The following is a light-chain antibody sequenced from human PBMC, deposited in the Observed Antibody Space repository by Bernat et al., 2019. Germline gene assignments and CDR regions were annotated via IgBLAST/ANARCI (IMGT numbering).Light chain of an antibody. V-gene: IGKV1-16*01. Sequence: DIQMTQSPSSLSASVGDRVTITCRATQAISKYLAWVQQKPGKAPKSLIYGASTLFSGVPSRFSGSGSETDFTLTISSLQPEDSATYYCQQYDRYPLALGGGTEVEVK. CDR1: QAISKY. CDR2: GAS. J-gene: IGKJ4*01. CDR3: QQYDRYPLA.